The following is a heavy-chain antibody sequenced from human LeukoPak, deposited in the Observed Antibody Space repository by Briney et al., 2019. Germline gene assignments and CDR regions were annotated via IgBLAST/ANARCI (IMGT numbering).Heavy chain of an antibody. CDR1: GFTFSTYG. CDR3: AKPPNSDAFDI. CDR2: ISYDGSNK. Sequence: PGRSLRLSCAASGFTFSTYGMHWVRQAPGKGLEWVAVISYDGSNKYYADSVKGRFTISRDNSKNTLYLQMNSLRAEDTAVYYCAKPPNSDAFDIWGQGTMVTVSS. J-gene: IGHJ3*02. D-gene: IGHD1-7*01. V-gene: IGHV3-30*18.